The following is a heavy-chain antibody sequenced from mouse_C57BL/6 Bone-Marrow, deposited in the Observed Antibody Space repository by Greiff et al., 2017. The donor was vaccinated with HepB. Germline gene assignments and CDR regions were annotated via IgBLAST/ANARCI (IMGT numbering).Heavy chain of an antibody. CDR1: GYTFTDYY. V-gene: IGHV1-19*01. CDR2: INPYNGGT. D-gene: IGHD1-1*01. J-gene: IGHJ3*01. CDR3: ARRDYGSSYDWFAY. Sequence: VQLQQSGPVLVKPGASVKMSCKASGYTFTDYYMNWVKQSHGKSLEWIGVINPYNGGTSYNQKFKGKATLTVDKSSSTAYMELNSLTSEDSAVYYGARRDYGSSYDWFAYWGQGTLVTVSA.